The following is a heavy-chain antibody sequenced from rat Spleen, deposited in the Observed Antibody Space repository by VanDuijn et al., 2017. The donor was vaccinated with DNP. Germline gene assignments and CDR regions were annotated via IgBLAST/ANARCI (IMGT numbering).Heavy chain of an antibody. J-gene: IGHJ4*01. CDR2: ITYDGGGT. CDR3: ARYNSGYYAMDA. D-gene: IGHD4-3*01. V-gene: IGHV5-22*01. CDR1: GFNFNDYW. Sequence: EVKLVESGGGLVQPGRSLKLSCAASGFNFNDYWMGWVRQAPGKGLEWVASITYDGGGTFYGDSVKGRFTISRDNAKSTLYLQMNSLRSEDMATYYCARYNSGYYAMDAWGQGTSVTVSS.